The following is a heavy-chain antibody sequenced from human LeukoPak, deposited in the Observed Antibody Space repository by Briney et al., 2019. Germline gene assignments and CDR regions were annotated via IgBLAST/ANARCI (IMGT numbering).Heavy chain of an antibody. D-gene: IGHD1-26*01. CDR2: IYSGGST. CDR3: ARTWEGAAWYFDY. J-gene: IGHJ4*02. Sequence: EPGGSLRLSCAASGFTFSSYSMNWVRQAPGKGLEWVSVIYSGGSTYYADSVKGRFTISRDNSKNTLYLQMNSLRAEDTAVYYCARTWEGAAWYFDYWGQGTLVSVSS. CDR1: GFTFSSYS. V-gene: IGHV3-66*01.